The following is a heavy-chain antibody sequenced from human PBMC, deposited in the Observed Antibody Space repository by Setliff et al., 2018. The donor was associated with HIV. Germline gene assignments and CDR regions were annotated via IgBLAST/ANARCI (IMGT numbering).Heavy chain of an antibody. Sequence: ASVKVSCKASGDAFTDYYIHWVRQAPGQGLEWMGWINPNSGGTNYAQKFQGRVNMTRDTSISTTYMELSRLRSDDTAVYYCAREPGYKSTWYGVFDIWGQGTMVTVSS. CDR2: INPNSGGT. CDR3: AREPGYKSTWYGVFDI. V-gene: IGHV1-2*02. D-gene: IGHD6-13*01. CDR1: GDAFTDYY. J-gene: IGHJ3*02.